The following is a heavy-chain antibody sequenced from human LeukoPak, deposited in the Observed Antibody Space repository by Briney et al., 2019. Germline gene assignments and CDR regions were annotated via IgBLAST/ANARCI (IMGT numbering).Heavy chain of an antibody. Sequence: VKPSETLSLTCTVSGGSISSYYWSWIRQPPGKGLEWIGYIYYSGSTNYNPSLKSRVTISVDTSKNQFSLRLGSVTAADTAVYYCASQYCSGGSCYLDYWGQGTLVTVSS. CDR1: GGSISSYY. D-gene: IGHD2-15*01. CDR3: ASQYCSGGSCYLDY. J-gene: IGHJ4*02. CDR2: IYYSGST. V-gene: IGHV4-59*08.